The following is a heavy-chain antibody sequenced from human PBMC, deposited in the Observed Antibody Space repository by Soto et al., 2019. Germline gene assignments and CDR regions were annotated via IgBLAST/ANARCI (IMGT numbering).Heavy chain of an antibody. CDR1: GGSISSYY. D-gene: IGHD3-9*01. J-gene: IGHJ4*02. CDR3: ARGEVYYDILTGYYKAIQIDY. Sequence: SETLSLTCTVSGGSISSYYWSWIRQPPGKGLEWIGYIYYSGSTNYNPSLKSRVTISVDTSKNQFSLKLSSVTAADTAVYYCARGEVYYDILTGYYKAIQIDYWGQGTLVTVSS. CDR2: IYYSGST. V-gene: IGHV4-59*01.